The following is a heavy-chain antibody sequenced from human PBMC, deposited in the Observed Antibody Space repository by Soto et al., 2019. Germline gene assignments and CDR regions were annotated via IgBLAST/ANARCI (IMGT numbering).Heavy chain of an antibody. CDR2: TYYRSKWYN. CDR1: GDSVSSNSAA. J-gene: IGHJ6*02. V-gene: IGHV6-1*01. CDR3: ASETYYDFWSGYYPYYYYGMDV. Sequence: SQTLSLTCAISGDSVSSNSAAWNWIRQSPSRGLEWLGRTYYRSKWYNDYAVSVKSRITINPDTSKNQFSLQLNSVTPEDTAVYYCASETYYDFWSGYYPYYYYGMDVWGQGTTVTVSS. D-gene: IGHD3-3*01.